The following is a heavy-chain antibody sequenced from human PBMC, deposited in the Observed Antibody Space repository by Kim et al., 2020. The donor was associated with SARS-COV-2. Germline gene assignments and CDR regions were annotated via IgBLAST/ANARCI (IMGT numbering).Heavy chain of an antibody. V-gene: IGHV4-59*08. D-gene: IGHD1-26*01. Sequence: PSLKSRVTISVDPSKNQFSLKLSSVAAADTAVYYWARHAVGADNWFDPWGQGTLVTVSS. J-gene: IGHJ5*02. CDR3: ARHAVGADNWFDP.